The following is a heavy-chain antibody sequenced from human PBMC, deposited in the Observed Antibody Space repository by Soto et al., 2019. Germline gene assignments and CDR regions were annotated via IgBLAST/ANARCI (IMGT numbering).Heavy chain of an antibody. V-gene: IGHV4-4*07. J-gene: IGHJ4*02. CDR2: IDNSGST. D-gene: IGHD3-3*01. Sequence: SETLSLTCTVSGGSISNYFCNWIRQPAGKGLEWIGRIDNSGSTNYNPSLKSRITMSADTSRSQFSLKLNSVTAADTAVYYCARGGQDFWSGPFDYWGQGALVTVSP. CDR3: ARGGQDFWSGPFDY. CDR1: GGSISNYF.